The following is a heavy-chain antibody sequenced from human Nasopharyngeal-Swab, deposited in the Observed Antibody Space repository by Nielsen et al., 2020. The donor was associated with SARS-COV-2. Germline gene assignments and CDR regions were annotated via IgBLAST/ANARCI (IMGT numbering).Heavy chain of an antibody. CDR1: GYSFTSYW. J-gene: IGHJ6*02. V-gene: IGHV5-51*01. CDR2: IYPRDSDT. D-gene: IGHD5-12*01. Sequence: GESLKISCKGSGYSFTSYWIAWVRQLLGKVLEWMGIIYPRDSDTRYSPSFQGQVTISADKSISTAYLQWSSLKASDTAMYYCVRPEGVATSFKYYFQYGMGVWGQGTMVTVPS. CDR3: VRPEGVATSFKYYFQYGMGV.